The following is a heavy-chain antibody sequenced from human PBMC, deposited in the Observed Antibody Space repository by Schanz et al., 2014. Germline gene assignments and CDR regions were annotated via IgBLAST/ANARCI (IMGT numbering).Heavy chain of an antibody. D-gene: IGHD3-22*01. CDR1: GFTFSIYG. CDR2: INWNGGST. CDR3: AKDGRLPYYGTGSDFDY. Sequence: EVQLLESGGGLVQPGGSLRLSCAASGFTFSIYGMSWVRQAPGKGLEWVSGINWNGGSTGYADSVKGRFTISRDNAKNSLYLQMNSLRAEDTAVYYCAKDGRLPYYGTGSDFDYWGQGTLVAVSA. J-gene: IGHJ4*02. V-gene: IGHV3-20*04.